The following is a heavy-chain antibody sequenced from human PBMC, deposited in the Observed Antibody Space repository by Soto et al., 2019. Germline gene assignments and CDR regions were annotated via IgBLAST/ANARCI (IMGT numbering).Heavy chain of an antibody. CDR1: GGSISSSSYY. CDR2: IYYSGST. V-gene: IGHV4-39*01. Sequence: SETLSLTCTVSGGSISSSSYYWGWIRQPPGKGLEWIGSIYYSGSTYYNPSLKSRVTISVDTSKNQFSLKLSSVTAADTAVYYCARTRAVWFDPWGKGNLVTVSS. D-gene: IGHD6-19*01. J-gene: IGHJ5*02. CDR3: ARTRAVWFDP.